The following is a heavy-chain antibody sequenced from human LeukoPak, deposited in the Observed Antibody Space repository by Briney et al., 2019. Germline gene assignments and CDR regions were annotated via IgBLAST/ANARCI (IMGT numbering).Heavy chain of an antibody. Sequence: GGSLRLSCAASGFIFSSYAMHWVRQAPGKGLEWVAVMSYDGSNKYYADSVKGRFTISRDNSKNTLYLQMNSLRAEDTTVYYCARGRDGYNSLAYWGQGTLVTVSS. J-gene: IGHJ4*02. CDR2: MSYDGSNK. CDR1: GFIFSSYA. CDR3: ARGRDGYNSLAY. D-gene: IGHD5-24*01. V-gene: IGHV3-30-3*01.